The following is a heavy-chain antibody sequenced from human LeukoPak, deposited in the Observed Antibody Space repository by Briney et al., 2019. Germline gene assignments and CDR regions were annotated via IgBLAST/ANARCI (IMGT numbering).Heavy chain of an antibody. CDR3: ARHGGGWSFDY. CDR2: IYDSGST. D-gene: IGHD6-19*01. Sequence: PSETLSLTCTVSGASISSYYWSWIRQPPGKGLEWIAYIYDSGSTNYNPSLKSRVTTSVDTSKNQFSLMLSSVTAADTAVYFCARHGGGWSFDYWGPGTLVTVSS. CDR1: GASISSYY. J-gene: IGHJ4*02. V-gene: IGHV4-59*08.